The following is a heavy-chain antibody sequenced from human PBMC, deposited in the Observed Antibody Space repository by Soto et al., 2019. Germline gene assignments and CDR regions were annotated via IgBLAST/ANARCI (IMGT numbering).Heavy chain of an antibody. J-gene: IGHJ4*02. D-gene: IGHD6-6*01. CDR3: ARQTYRIAARPIEDY. V-gene: IGHV4-59*08. CDR1: VGSISDFY. CDR2: LYYTGST. Sequence: SETLSLTCNVSVGSISDFYWSWIRQSPGKRLEWIGYLYYTGSTNYNPALKSRVTISVDTSKNQFSLKLSSVTAADTAVCYCARQTYRIAARPIEDYWGQGTLVTVSS.